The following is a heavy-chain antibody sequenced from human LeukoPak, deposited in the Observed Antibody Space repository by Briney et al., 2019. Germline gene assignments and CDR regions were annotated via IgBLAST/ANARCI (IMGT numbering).Heavy chain of an antibody. Sequence: ASVTVSCTASAYTFTGYYMHMVRQAPGQGLEWMGWINPNSGGTNYAQKFQGRVTMTRDTSISTAYMELSRLRSDDTAVYYCARASFSILWFGELFNYYGMDVWGQGTTVTVSS. CDR1: AYTFTGYY. J-gene: IGHJ6*02. CDR2: INPNSGGT. CDR3: ARASFSILWFGELFNYYGMDV. D-gene: IGHD3-10*01. V-gene: IGHV1-2*02.